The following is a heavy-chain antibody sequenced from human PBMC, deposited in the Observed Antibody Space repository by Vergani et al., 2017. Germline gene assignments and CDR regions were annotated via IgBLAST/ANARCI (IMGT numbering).Heavy chain of an antibody. J-gene: IGHJ4*02. CDR1: GFTFSSYA. D-gene: IGHD3-22*01. CDR3: ARLSYDTTPYLQGGYDC. Sequence: EVQLLESGGNLIQPGGSLRLSCGASGFTFSSYAMTWVRLAPGKGLQWVSAISGSGGNTFYTDSVKGRFTISRDNSKDTLYLQMNSLRVEDTAVYYCARLSYDTTPYLQGGYDCWVQGTLVSVSS. CDR2: ISGSGGNT. V-gene: IGHV3-23*01.